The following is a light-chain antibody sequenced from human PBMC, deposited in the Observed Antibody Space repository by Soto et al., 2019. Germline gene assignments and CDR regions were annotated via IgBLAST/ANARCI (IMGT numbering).Light chain of an antibody. CDR2: AAS. Sequence: DIQMTQSPSSLSASLGDRVTITCRASQSITSHLNWYQQKPGKAPKLLIYAASSMQSGVPSRFSGSGSGTDFTLTISSLLPEDFAVYYCQQYNNWPRTFGQGTKVDIK. J-gene: IGKJ1*01. V-gene: IGKV1-39*01. CDR3: QQYNNWPRT. CDR1: QSITSH.